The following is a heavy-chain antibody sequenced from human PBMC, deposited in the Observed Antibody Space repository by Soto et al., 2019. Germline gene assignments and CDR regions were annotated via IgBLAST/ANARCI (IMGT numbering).Heavy chain of an antibody. CDR3: VSGDNYYFDY. V-gene: IGHV1-69*01. CDR1: GGTFRSYS. CDR2: LVPKFGSI. J-gene: IGHJ4*02. D-gene: IGHD1-20*01. Sequence: VQLVQSGAEVKKPGSSVKVSCKASGGTFRSYSLTWVRQARGQGLEWMGGLVPKFGSIKYPQKFQARMTVTADESTSTAALELSSLRSEATAVFYCVSGDNYYFDYWGQGTLVTVSS.